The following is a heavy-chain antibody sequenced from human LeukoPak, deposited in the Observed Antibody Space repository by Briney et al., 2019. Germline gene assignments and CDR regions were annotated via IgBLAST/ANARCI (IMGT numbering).Heavy chain of an antibody. CDR3: AHYGSGSYDNVRNWFDP. D-gene: IGHD3-10*01. CDR2: IYSGGST. Sequence: GGSLRLSSAASGFTVSSNYMSWVRQAPGKGLEWVSVIYSGGSTYYADSVKGRFTISRDNSKNTLYLQMNSLRAEDTAVYYCAHYGSGSYDNVRNWFDPWGQGTLVTVSS. CDR1: GFTVSSNY. J-gene: IGHJ5*02. V-gene: IGHV3-66*01.